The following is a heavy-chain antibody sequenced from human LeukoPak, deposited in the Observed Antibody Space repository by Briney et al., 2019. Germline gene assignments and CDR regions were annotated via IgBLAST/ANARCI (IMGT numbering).Heavy chain of an antibody. D-gene: IGHD6-13*01. CDR3: ARDQQQLASFDY. J-gene: IGHJ4*02. CDR1: GGSFSGYY. CDR2: IDHSGST. Sequence: SETLSLTFAVSGGSFSGYYWNWIRQPPGKGLEWIGEIDHSGSTNYNPSLKSRVTILVDTSKNQFSLKLSSVTAADTAVYYCARDQQQLASFDYWGQGTLVTVSS. V-gene: IGHV4-34*01.